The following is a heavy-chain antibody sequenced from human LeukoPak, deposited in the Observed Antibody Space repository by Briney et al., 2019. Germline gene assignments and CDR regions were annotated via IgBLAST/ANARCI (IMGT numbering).Heavy chain of an antibody. V-gene: IGHV1-8*01. CDR2: MNPNSGNT. D-gene: IGHD3-22*01. J-gene: IGHJ4*02. CDR3: ATNIFTMINDY. Sequence: ASVKVSCKASGYTFTSYDINWVRQATGQGLEWMGWMNPNSGNTGYARKFQGRVTMTRNTSISTAYMELSSLRSEDTAVYYCATNIFTMINDYWGQGTLVTVSS. CDR1: GYTFTSYD.